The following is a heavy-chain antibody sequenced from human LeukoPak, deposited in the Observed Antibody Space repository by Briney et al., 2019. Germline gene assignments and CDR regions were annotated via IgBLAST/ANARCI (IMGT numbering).Heavy chain of an antibody. CDR2: IKQDGCMT. D-gene: IGHD4-23*01. Sequence: GGSLSLSCAVSGFTFSNYWMSWVRQAPGRGLEWVANIKQDGCMTQYADSVRGRFTISRDNAKSSVYLQMSSLKAEDSAIYYCARDESGGYYVYWGQGTLVTVSS. CDR1: GFTFSNYW. V-gene: IGHV3-7*01. CDR3: ARDESGGYYVY. J-gene: IGHJ4*02.